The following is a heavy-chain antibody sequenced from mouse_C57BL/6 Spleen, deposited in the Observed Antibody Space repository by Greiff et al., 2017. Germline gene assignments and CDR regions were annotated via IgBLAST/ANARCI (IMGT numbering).Heavy chain of an antibody. CDR2: IYPGDGDT. CDR1: GYAFSSYW. Sequence: VQLQQSGAELVKPGASVKISCKASGYAFSSYWMNWVKQRPGKGLEWIGQIYPGDGDTNYNGKFKGKATLTGDKSTSTAYLQLSSLTSEDSAVYFCARGGSYWYFDVWGTGTTVTVSS. V-gene: IGHV1-80*01. CDR3: ARGGSYWYFDV. J-gene: IGHJ1*03.